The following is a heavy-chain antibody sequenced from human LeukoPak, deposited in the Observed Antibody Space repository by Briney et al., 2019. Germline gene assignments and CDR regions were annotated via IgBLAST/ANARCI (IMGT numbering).Heavy chain of an antibody. CDR2: IIPIFGTA. V-gene: IGHV1-69*05. CDR3: ARDSAGYSYGYGSAY. J-gene: IGHJ4*02. D-gene: IGHD5-18*01. Sequence: SVKVSCKASGGTFSSYAISWVRQAPGQGLEWMGRIIPIFGTANYAQKFQGRVTITTDESTSTAYMELSSLRSEDTAVYYCARDSAGYSYGYGSAYWGQGTLVTVSS. CDR1: GGTFSSYA.